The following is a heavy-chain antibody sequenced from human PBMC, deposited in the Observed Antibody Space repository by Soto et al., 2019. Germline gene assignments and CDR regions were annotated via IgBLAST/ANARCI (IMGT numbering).Heavy chain of an antibody. V-gene: IGHV3-64*04. CDR3: AKDSLKDQLLTGPWFDP. Sequence: GGSLRLSCAASGFTFSSYWMHWVRQAPGEGLEYVSAISSNGGSTYYADSVKGRFTISRDNAKNSLYLQMNSLRAEDTALYYCAKDSLKDQLLTGPWFDPWGQGTLVTVSS. J-gene: IGHJ5*02. D-gene: IGHD2-2*01. CDR2: ISSNGGST. CDR1: GFTFSSYW.